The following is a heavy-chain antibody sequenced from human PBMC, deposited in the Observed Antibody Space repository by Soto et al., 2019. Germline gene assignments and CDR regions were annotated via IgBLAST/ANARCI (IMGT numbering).Heavy chain of an antibody. CDR3: AASCVACRGFNYYGMDV. D-gene: IGHD5-12*01. CDR1: GGSISSGGHY. CDR2: IYYSGST. J-gene: IGHJ6*02. V-gene: IGHV4-31*03. Sequence: QVQLQESGPGLVKPSQTLSLTCTVSGGSISSGGHYWSWIRQHPGKGLEWIGYIYYSGSTYYNPSLKSRVTISVDTSKNQFSLKLSSVTAADTAVYYCAASCVACRGFNYYGMDVWGQGTTVTVSS.